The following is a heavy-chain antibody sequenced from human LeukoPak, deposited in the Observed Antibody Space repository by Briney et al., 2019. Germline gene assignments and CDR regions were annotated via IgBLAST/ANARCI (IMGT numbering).Heavy chain of an antibody. CDR1: GGSFSGYS. V-gene: IGHV4-34*01. J-gene: IGHJ3*02. Sequence: MPSETLSLTCAVYGGSFSGYSWNWIRQPPGKGLEWIGDINHSGSTNYNPSLKSRVTISVNTSKNQFSLKLSSVTAADTAVYYCARLFSDDAFDIWGQGTMVTVSS. CDR2: INHSGST. D-gene: IGHD2/OR15-2a*01. CDR3: ARLFSDDAFDI.